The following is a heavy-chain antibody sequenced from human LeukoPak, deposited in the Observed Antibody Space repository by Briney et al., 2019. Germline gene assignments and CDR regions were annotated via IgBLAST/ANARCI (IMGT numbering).Heavy chain of an antibody. D-gene: IGHD3-10*01. J-gene: IGHJ4*02. CDR2: IYYSGST. CDR3: ARDPGGSGLFDY. CDR1: GGSIRSYY. V-gene: IGHV4-59*12. Sequence: SETLSLTCTVSGGSIRSYYWSWIRQPPGKGLEWIGSIYYSGSTYYNPSLKSRVTISVDTSKNQFSLKLSSVTAADTAVYYCARDPGGSGLFDYWGQGTLVTVSS.